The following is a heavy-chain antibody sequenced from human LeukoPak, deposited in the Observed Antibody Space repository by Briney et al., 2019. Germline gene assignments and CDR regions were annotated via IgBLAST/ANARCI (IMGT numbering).Heavy chain of an antibody. D-gene: IGHD3-10*01. V-gene: IGHV1-2*02. Sequence: ASVKVSCKASGYTFTGYYMHWVRQAPGQGLEWMGWINPNSGGTNYAQKFQGRVTMTRDTSISTAYMELSRLRSDDTAVYYCARDHDHYYYRSALWPFDPWGQGTLVTVSS. J-gene: IGHJ5*02. CDR1: GYTFTGYY. CDR2: INPNSGGT. CDR3: ARDHDHYYYRSALWPFDP.